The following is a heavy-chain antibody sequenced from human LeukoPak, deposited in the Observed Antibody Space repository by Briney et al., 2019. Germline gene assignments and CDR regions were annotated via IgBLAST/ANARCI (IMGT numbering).Heavy chain of an antibody. CDR3: ASGGRRSSSWYRAGY. D-gene: IGHD6-13*01. CDR1: GGSFSGYY. V-gene: IGHV4-34*01. CDR2: INHSGST. J-gene: IGHJ4*02. Sequence: SETLSLTCAVYGGSFSGYYWSWIRQPTGKGLEWSGEINHSGSTNYNPSLKSRVTISVDTSKNQFSLKLSSVTAADTAVYYCASGGRRSSSWYRAGYWGQGTLVTVSS.